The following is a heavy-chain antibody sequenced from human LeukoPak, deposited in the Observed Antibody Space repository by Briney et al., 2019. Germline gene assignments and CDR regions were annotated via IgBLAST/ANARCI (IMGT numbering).Heavy chain of an antibody. V-gene: IGHV1-2*02. CDR1: GYTFTGYY. D-gene: IGHD4-17*01. CDR3: ARDLATVITEAIYYYYYGMDV. J-gene: IGHJ6*02. Sequence: ASVKVSCKASGYTFTGYYMHWVRQAPGQGLEWMGWINPNSGGTNYAQKFQGRVTMTRDTSISTAYMELSRLRSDDTAVYYCARDLATVITEAIYYYYYGMDVWGQGTTVTVSS. CDR2: INPNSGGT.